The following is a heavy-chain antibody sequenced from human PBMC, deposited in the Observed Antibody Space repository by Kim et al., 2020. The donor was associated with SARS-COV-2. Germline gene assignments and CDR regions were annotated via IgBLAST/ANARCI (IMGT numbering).Heavy chain of an antibody. J-gene: IGHJ4*02. Sequence: GESLKISCKGSGYSFTSYWIGWVRQMPGKGLEWMGIIYPGDSDTRYSPSFQGQVTISADKSISTAYLQWSSLKASGTAMYYCARVRYYYDISGYYYDRSPFDYWGQGTLVTVSS. CDR2: IYPGDSDT. D-gene: IGHD3-22*01. CDR3: ARVRYYYDISGYYYDRSPFDY. CDR1: GYSFTSYW. V-gene: IGHV5-51*01.